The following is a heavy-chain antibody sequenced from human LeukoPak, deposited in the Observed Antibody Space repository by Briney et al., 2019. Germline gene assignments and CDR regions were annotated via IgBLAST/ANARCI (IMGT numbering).Heavy chain of an antibody. CDR3: GAFGYEAGIDL. D-gene: IGHD2-2*01. Sequence: GGSLRLSCGASEFVFRNLWMTWVRQSPGNGLEWVANISPRGTETYYVDPFKGRFTISRDNARNLLFLQMNTLRADDTAVYFCGAFGYEAGIDLWGQGTLAAVSS. CDR1: EFVFRNLW. V-gene: IGHV3-7*01. J-gene: IGHJ4*02. CDR2: ISPRGTET.